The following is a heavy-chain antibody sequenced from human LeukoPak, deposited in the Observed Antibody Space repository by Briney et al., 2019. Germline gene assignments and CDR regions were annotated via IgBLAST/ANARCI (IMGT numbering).Heavy chain of an antibody. CDR2: IYYSGST. CDR1: GGSVSSGSYY. Sequence: SETLSLTCTVSGGSVSSGSYYWSWIRQPPGKGLEWIGYIYYSGSTNYNPSLKRRVTIAVDTSTNQFSLKLSSVTAADTAVYYCARDHLSGIAVAGDYWGQGTLVTVSS. CDR3: ARDHLSGIAVAGDY. J-gene: IGHJ4*02. V-gene: IGHV4-61*01. D-gene: IGHD6-19*01.